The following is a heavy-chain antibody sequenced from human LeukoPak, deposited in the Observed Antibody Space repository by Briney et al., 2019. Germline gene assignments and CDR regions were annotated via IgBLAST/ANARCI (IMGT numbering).Heavy chain of an antibody. V-gene: IGHV3-23*01. CDR1: GFTFGSYG. D-gene: IGHD3-10*01. Sequence: PGGSLRLSCAASGFTFGSYGMHWVRQAPGKGLEWVSAISGSGGSTYYADSVKGRFTISRDNSKNTLYLQMNSLRAEDTAVYYCAPYGSGSSSDYWGQGTLVTVSS. CDR3: APYGSGSSSDY. CDR2: ISGSGGST. J-gene: IGHJ4*02.